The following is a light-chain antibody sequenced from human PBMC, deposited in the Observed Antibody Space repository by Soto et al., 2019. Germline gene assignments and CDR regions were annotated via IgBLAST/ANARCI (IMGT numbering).Light chain of an antibody. CDR2: DAS. J-gene: IGKJ1*01. CDR1: QSIRRG. V-gene: IGKV1-5*01. Sequence: DIQMTQSPPTLSASVGDRVTITCRASQSIRRGLAWHQQKAGEAPKLLIYDASTLVSADPSRFSGSESGTEFTLTISSLPPDDFATYYCHRYNPATFGQGTKVEIK. CDR3: HRYNPAT.